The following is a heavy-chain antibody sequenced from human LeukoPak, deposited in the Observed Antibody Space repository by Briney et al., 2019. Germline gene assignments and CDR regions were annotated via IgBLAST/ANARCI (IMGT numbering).Heavy chain of an antibody. CDR1: GFTFSSYA. V-gene: IGHV3-23*01. D-gene: IGHD3-22*01. J-gene: IGHJ4*02. CDR3: AKDPYYDSSGDDY. CDR2: ISGSGGST. Sequence: PGGSLRLSCAASGFTFSSYAMSWVRQAPGKGLEWVSAISGSGGSTYYADSVKGRFTISRDNSKNTLYLQMNSPRAEDTAVYYCAKDPYYDSSGDDYWGQGTLVTVSS.